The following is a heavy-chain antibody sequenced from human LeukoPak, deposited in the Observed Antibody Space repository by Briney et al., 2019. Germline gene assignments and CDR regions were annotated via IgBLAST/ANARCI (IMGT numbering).Heavy chain of an antibody. D-gene: IGHD3-22*01. CDR3: ARVPEDSSGYYLYYFDY. V-gene: IGHV3-23*01. Sequence: GGSLRLSCAASGFTFSSYGMSWVRQAPGKGLEWVSAISGSGGSTYYADSVKGRFTISRDNSKNTLYLQMNSLRAEDTAVYYCARVPEDSSGYYLYYFDYWGQGTLVTVSS. J-gene: IGHJ4*02. CDR2: ISGSGGST. CDR1: GFTFSSYG.